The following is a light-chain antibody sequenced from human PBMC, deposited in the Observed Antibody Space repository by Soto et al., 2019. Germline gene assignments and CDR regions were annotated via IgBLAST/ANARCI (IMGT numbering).Light chain of an antibody. J-gene: IGLJ1*01. CDR1: SSDVGRYNL. CDR2: EVS. CDR3: CSYAGSEYV. Sequence: QSVLTQPASVSGSPGQSLSISCTGASSDVGRYNLVSWYQQHPGKAPKLIISEVSKRPSGVSHRFSGSRSGNTASLTISGLLAEDEADYYCCSYAGSEYVFGTGTKVTVL. V-gene: IGLV2-23*02.